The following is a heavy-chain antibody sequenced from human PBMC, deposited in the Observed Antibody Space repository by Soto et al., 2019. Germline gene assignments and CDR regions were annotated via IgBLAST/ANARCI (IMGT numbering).Heavy chain of an antibody. V-gene: IGHV4-31*03. J-gene: IGHJ4*02. CDR2: IYDSGST. D-gene: IGHD4-17*01. CDR1: GGSISSGGYC. CDR3: ARDGDYGDVY. Sequence: PSETLSLTCTVSGGSISSGGYCWSWIRQHPGTGLEWIGYIYDSGSTNYNPSLKSRVTISVDTSKNQFSLKLSSVTAADTAVYYCARDGDYGDVYWGQGTLVTVSS.